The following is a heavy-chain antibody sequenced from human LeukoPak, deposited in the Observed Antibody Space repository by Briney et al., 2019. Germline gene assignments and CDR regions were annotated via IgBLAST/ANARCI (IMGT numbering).Heavy chain of an antibody. D-gene: IGHD3-10*01. CDR2: ISGSGGST. J-gene: IGHJ6*03. CDR3: ARGGFGEAYYYYYYMDV. CDR1: RFTFSTYA. Sequence: GSLRLSCAASRFTFSTYAMSWVRQAPGKGLEWVSIISGSGGSTYYADSVKGRFTISRDNSKNTLYLQINSLRAEDTAVYYCARGGFGEAYYYYYYMDVWGKGTTVTVSS. V-gene: IGHV3-23*01.